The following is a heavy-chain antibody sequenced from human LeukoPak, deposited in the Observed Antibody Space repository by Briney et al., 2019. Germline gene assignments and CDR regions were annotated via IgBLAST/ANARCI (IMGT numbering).Heavy chain of an antibody. CDR1: GFTFSSYW. CDR3: ASGYTYYYYYMDV. J-gene: IGHJ6*03. CDR2: INSDGSST. V-gene: IGHV3-74*01. Sequence: GGSLRLSCAASGFTFSSYWMHWVRQAPGKGLVWVSRINSDGSSTSYADSVKGRFTISRDNAKNTLYLQMNSLRAEDTAVYYCASGYTYYYYYMDVWGKGATVTVSS. D-gene: IGHD5-12*01.